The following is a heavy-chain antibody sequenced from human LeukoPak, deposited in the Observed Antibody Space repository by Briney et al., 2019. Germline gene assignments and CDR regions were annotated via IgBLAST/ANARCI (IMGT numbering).Heavy chain of an antibody. CDR2: ISGSGGST. Sequence: GGSLRLSCAAPGFTFSSYGMNWVRQAPGKGLEWVSGISGSGGSTYYADSVKGRFTISRDNSKNTLDLQMNSLRAEDTAVYYCAKEAPDSSSSKYYYYYYYMDVWGKGTTVTVSS. V-gene: IGHV3-23*01. CDR3: AKEAPDSSSSKYYYYYYYMDV. J-gene: IGHJ6*03. CDR1: GFTFSSYG. D-gene: IGHD6-6*01.